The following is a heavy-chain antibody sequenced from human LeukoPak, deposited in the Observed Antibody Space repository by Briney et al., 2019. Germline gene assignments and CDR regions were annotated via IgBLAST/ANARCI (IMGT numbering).Heavy chain of an antibody. J-gene: IGHJ4*02. CDR3: ASASVVNMITFGGVIPRQGFDY. CDR1: GYTLTELS. D-gene: IGHD3-16*02. CDR2: FDPEDGET. V-gene: IGHV1-24*01. Sequence: ASVKVSCKVSGYTLTELSMHWVRQAPGKGLEWMGGFDPEDGETIYAQKSQGRVTMTEDTSTDTAYMELSSLRSEDTAVYYCASASVVNMITFGGVIPRQGFDYWGQGTLVTVSS.